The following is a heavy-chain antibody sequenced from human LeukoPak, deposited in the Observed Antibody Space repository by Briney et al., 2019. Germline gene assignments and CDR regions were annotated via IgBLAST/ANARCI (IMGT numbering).Heavy chain of an antibody. Sequence: PGGSLRLSCAASGFTFSDFYMTWIRQAPGKGPEWLSYTSSGGSYTGYSDSVKGRFTISRDNAKNSLYLQMNSLSAEDTAVYYCASSMGIATRPYYFHYWGQGTLVTVSS. J-gene: IGHJ4*02. CDR3: ASSMGIATRPYYFHY. V-gene: IGHV3-11*06. CDR1: GFTFSDFY. D-gene: IGHD6-6*01. CDR2: TSSGGSYT.